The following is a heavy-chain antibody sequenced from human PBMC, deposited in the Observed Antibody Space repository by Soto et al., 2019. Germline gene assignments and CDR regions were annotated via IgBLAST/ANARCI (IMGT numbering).Heavy chain of an antibody. CDR2: IFYSGST. V-gene: IGHV4-31*03. Sequence: SETLSLTCTVSGGSIRTSDHYWSWIRQHPGKGLEWIGYIFYSGSTYYNPALQSRLAISIDTSKNQFTLNLNSVTAADTAVYYCARDRRGPLGYYFDSWGQGMLVTVSS. CDR3: ARDRRGPLGYYFDS. J-gene: IGHJ4*02. CDR1: GGSIRTSDHY. D-gene: IGHD3-16*01.